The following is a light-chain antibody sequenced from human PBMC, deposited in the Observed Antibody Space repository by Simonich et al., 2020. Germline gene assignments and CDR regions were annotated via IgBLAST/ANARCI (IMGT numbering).Light chain of an antibody. CDR1: SSDVGGYNN. CDR3: SSYTSSSTYV. Sequence: QSALTQPRSVSGSPGQSVTISCTGTSSDVGGYNNVSWYQQHPGKAPKIMIYDVSNRPSGVSNRFSGSKSGNTASLTISGLQAEDEADYYCSSYTSSSTYVFGTGTKVTVL. V-gene: IGLV2-14*03. CDR2: DVS. J-gene: IGLJ1*01.